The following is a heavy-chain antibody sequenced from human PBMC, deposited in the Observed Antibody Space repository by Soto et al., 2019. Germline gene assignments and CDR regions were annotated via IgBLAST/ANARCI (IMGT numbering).Heavy chain of an antibody. D-gene: IGHD3-9*01. J-gene: IGHJ4*02. CDR2: VYYSGST. Sequence: PSETLSFTCTVSGGSVSSSSYYWGWVRQPPGKGLEWIGSVYYSGSTYYNPSLESRVTISVDKSKNQFSLKLMSLSAADTAVYYCGRLEGLATISYYFDYWGQGALVTVSS. CDR3: GRLEGLATISYYFDY. CDR1: GGSVSSSSYY. V-gene: IGHV4-39*01.